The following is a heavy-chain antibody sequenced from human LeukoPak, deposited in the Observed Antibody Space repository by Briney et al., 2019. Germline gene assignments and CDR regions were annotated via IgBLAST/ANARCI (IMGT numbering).Heavy chain of an antibody. J-gene: IGHJ6*02. V-gene: IGHV1-46*01. CDR1: GYTLTELS. Sequence: ASVKVSCKVSGYTLTELSMHWVRQAPGQGLEWMGIINPSGGSTSYAQKFQGRVTMTRDTSTSTVYMELSSLRSEDTAVYYCAREIRSNPGTSLYYYYGMDVWGQGTTVTVSS. CDR3: AREIRSNPGTSLYYYYGMDV. D-gene: IGHD3-10*01. CDR2: INPSGGST.